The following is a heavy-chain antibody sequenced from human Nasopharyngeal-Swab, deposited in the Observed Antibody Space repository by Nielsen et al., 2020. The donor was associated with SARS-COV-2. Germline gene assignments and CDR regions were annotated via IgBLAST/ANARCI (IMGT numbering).Heavy chain of an antibody. CDR3: ARAGDYVWGSYRYGRGPHDAFDI. CDR2: IYYSGST. Sequence: WIRQPLGKGLEWIGYIYYSGSTNSNPSLKSRVTISVDTSKNQFSLKLTSVTAADTAVYYCARAGDYVWGSYRYGRGPHDAFDIWGQGTMVTVSS. D-gene: IGHD3-16*02. V-gene: IGHV4-59*01. J-gene: IGHJ3*02.